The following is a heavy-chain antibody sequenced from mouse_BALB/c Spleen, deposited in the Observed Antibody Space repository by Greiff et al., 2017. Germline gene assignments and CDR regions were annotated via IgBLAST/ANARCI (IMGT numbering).Heavy chain of an antibody. Sequence: EVQGVESGGGLVKPGGSLKLSCAASGFAFSSYDMSWVRQTPEKRLEWVAYISSGGSYTYYPDTVTGRFTISRDNAKNTLYLEMSSLRSEDTAMYYCARDDFFAYWGQGTLVTVSA. CDR1: GFAFSSYD. J-gene: IGHJ3*01. V-gene: IGHV5-9-4*01. CDR3: ARDDFFAY. CDR2: ISSGGSYT.